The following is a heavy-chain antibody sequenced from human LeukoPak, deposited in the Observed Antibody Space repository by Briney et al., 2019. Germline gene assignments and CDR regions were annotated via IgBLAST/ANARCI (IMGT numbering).Heavy chain of an antibody. CDR1: GFTLSSYA. J-gene: IGHJ4*02. D-gene: IGHD6-13*01. V-gene: IGHV3-23*01. CDR3: ARQTASTWLFDY. CDR2: ISDTGNT. Sequence: GGSLRLSCAASGFTLSSYAMSWVRQAPGKGLEWVSAISDTGNTYHADSVKGRFTISRDNSKNTLYLQMSSLRAEDTAVYYCARQTASTWLFDYWGQGTLVTVSS.